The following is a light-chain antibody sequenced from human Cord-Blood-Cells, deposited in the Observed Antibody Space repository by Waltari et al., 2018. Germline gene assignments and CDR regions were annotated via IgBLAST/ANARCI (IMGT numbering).Light chain of an antibody. CDR2: DVS. CDR3: CSYAGSYTLV. CDR1: SSDVGGYNY. V-gene: IGLV2-14*01. J-gene: IGLJ3*02. Sequence: QSALTQSASVSGSPGQSITISCTGTSSDVGGYNYVSWYQQHPGKAPKLMIYDVSKRPSGVSNRFSGSKSGNTASLTISGLQAEDEADYYCCSYAGSYTLVFGGGTKLTVL.